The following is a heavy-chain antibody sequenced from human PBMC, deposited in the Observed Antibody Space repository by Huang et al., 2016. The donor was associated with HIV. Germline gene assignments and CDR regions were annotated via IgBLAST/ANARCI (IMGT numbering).Heavy chain of an antibody. Sequence: QVRLEQWGPNLLKPSDTLSLKCAVYGGSFSDYFWTWIRQSPVKGLEWIGEVKHRGMSTHNPSLRSRVSMSVDSSKNQFYLNLTSVTAADTAVYFCARPKMTATPSDSSWSYFDFWGRGTPVTVSS. CDR3: ARPKMTATPSDSSWSYFDF. J-gene: IGHJ4*02. CDR2: VKHRGMS. D-gene: IGHD3-10*01. V-gene: IGHV4-34*01. CDR1: GGSFSDYF.